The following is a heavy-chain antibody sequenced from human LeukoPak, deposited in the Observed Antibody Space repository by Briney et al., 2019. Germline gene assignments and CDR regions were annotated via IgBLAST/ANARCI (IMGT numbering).Heavy chain of an antibody. V-gene: IGHV1-8*01. CDR2: MNPNSGNT. CDR1: GYSFSTLD. Sequence: GASLKVSCKTSGYSFSTLDINWVRQATGQGLEWMGWMNPNSGNTNYEQKFQGRLTMTRDTSISTAYMELSSLRSEDTAVYYCARGGILVQGVTILYGMDVWGQGTTVTVSS. CDR3: ARGGILVQGVTILYGMDV. J-gene: IGHJ6*02. D-gene: IGHD3-10*01.